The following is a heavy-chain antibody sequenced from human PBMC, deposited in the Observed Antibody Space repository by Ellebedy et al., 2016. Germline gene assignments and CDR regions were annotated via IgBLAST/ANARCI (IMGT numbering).Heavy chain of an antibody. J-gene: IGHJ6*02. D-gene: IGHD3-10*01. CDR1: GFPFTSYS. CDR2: IWYDGSNK. V-gene: IGHV3-33*08. Sequence: GGSLRLXXVVSGFPFTSYSMKWVRQTPGKGLEWVAVIWYDGSNKYYADSVKGRFTLSRDNSKNTLYLQMNSLRAEDTAVYYCARVHSVRGLIVSQDYGMDVWGQGTTVTVSS. CDR3: ARVHSVRGLIVSQDYGMDV.